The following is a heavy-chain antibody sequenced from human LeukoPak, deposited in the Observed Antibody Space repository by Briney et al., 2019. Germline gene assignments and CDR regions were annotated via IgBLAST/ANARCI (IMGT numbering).Heavy chain of an antibody. Sequence: SETLSLTCTVSGGSVSSGSYYWSWIRQPPGKGLEWIGYIYYSGSTNYNPSLKSRVTISVDTSKNQFSLKLSSVTAADTAVDYYERDVGDCSSTSCSRYYYYGMDVWGQGTTVTVSS. CDR2: IYYSGST. CDR1: GGSVSSGSYY. D-gene: IGHD2-2*01. CDR3: ERDVGDCSSTSCSRYYYYGMDV. J-gene: IGHJ6*02. V-gene: IGHV4-61*01.